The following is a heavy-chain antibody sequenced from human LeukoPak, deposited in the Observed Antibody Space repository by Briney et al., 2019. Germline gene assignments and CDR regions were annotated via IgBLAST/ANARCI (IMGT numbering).Heavy chain of an antibody. V-gene: IGHV3-48*02. CDR1: GFTFSSYS. CDR2: ISSSSSTI. Sequence: PGGSLRLSCAASGFTFSSYSMNWVRQAPGKGLEWVPYISSSSSTIYYADSVKGRFTISRDNAKNSLYLQMNSLRDEDTAVYYCARDGAGGDYEYFDYWGQGTLVTVSS. D-gene: IGHD4-17*01. J-gene: IGHJ4*02. CDR3: ARDGAGGDYEYFDY.